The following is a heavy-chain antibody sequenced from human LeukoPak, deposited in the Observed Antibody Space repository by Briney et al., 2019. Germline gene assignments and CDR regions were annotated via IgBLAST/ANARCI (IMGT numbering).Heavy chain of an antibody. CDR1: GFTFTNYR. D-gene: IGHD4-17*01. Sequence: PGGSLGLSCAASGFTFTNYRMTWVRQAPGKGLEWVSSISSTSGYIFYADSVQGRFTISRDNAKSSLYLQMNSLRAEDTAVHYCARENGDYADAFDIWGQGTMVTVSS. CDR3: ARENGDYADAFDI. CDR2: ISSTSGYI. J-gene: IGHJ3*02. V-gene: IGHV3-21*01.